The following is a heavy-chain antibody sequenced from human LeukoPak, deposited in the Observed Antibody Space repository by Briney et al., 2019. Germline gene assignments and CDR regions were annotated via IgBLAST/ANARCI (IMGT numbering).Heavy chain of an antibody. CDR3: ARASKGYSSSLDY. J-gene: IGHJ4*02. V-gene: IGHV4-61*01. CDR1: GGSISSGSYY. Sequence: SETLSLTCTVSGGSISSGSYYWSWIRQPPGKGLEWIGYIYYSGSTNYNPSLKSRVTISVDTSKNQFSLKLSSVTAADTAVYYCARASKGYSSSLDYWGQGTLVTVSS. D-gene: IGHD6-6*01. CDR2: IYYSGST.